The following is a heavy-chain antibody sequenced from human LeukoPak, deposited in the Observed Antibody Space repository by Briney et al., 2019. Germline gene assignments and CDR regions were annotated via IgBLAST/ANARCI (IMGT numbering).Heavy chain of an antibody. CDR1: GGSFSGYY. CDR3: ARRRYSSGWYPYFDY. J-gene: IGHJ4*02. CDR2: INHRGST. D-gene: IGHD6-19*01. Sequence: TSETLSLTCAVYGGSFSGYYWSWIRQPPGKGLEWIGEINHRGSTNYNPSLKSRVTMSVDTSKNQFSLKLSSVTAADTAVYYCARRRYSSGWYPYFDYWGQGTLVTVSS. V-gene: IGHV4-34*01.